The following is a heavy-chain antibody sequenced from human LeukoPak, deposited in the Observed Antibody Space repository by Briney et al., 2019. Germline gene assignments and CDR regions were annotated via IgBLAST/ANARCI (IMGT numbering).Heavy chain of an antibody. CDR2: INQSGSEK. CDR1: GFTFSTSW. Sequence: GGSLRLSCVASGFTFSTSWMSWVRQAPGKGLEWVANINQSGSEKYSVDSVKGRFIISRDDARNSLYLQMNSLTTEDTAVYFCAHRDTTMVRVDYWGQGTLVTVSS. D-gene: IGHD5-18*01. J-gene: IGHJ4*02. V-gene: IGHV3-7*03. CDR3: AHRDTTMVRVDY.